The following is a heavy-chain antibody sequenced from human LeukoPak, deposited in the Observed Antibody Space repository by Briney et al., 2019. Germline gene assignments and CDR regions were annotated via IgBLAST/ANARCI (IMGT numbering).Heavy chain of an antibody. V-gene: IGHV1-46*01. CDR3: AREQYRAEDV. Sequence: ASVKVSCKASGYSFSRYYIHWVRQAPGQGLEWMGIINPSDGGTDYAQKFQGRVTMTRDTSTSTVYMEVNNLRSEDTAVYFCAREQYRAEDVWGQGTTVTVSS. CDR1: GYSFSRYY. CDR2: INPSDGGT. D-gene: IGHD6-6*01. J-gene: IGHJ6*02.